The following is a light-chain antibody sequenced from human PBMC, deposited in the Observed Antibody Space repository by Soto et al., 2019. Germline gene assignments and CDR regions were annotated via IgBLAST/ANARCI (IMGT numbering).Light chain of an antibody. CDR3: MQSLQTPRT. CDR1: QSLLHSNGYNY. CDR2: LGA. Sequence: DIVMTQSPLSLPVTPGEPASISCRSSQSLLHSNGYNYLDWYLQKPGQSPQLLIYLGANRAAWVPDRFSGSGSGTDFTLKISRVEAEDVGVYYCMQSLQTPRTFGQGTTVEIK. V-gene: IGKV2-28*01. J-gene: IGKJ1*01.